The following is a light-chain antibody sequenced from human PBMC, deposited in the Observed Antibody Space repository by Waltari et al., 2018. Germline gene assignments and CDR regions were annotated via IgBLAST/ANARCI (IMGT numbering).Light chain of an antibody. V-gene: IGKV3-11*01. CDR1: QGVSTF. CDR3: QQRANWPPLS. J-gene: IGKJ4*01. CDR2: HAS. Sequence: EIVLTQSPATLPLSPGERSTLSYMASQGVSTFLAWYQQQPCQAPRLLIYHASNRATGIPARFSGRGSGTNFTLTISSLEPEDFAVYYCQQRANWPPLSFGGGTRVEIK.